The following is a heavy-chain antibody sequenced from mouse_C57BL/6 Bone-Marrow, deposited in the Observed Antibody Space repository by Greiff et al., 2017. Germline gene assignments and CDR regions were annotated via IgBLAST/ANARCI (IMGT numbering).Heavy chain of an antibody. D-gene: IGHD2-1*01. J-gene: IGHJ4*01. V-gene: IGHV1-55*01. CDR2: IYPGSGST. Sequence: QVQLQQPGAELVKPGASVKMSCKASGYTFTSYWITWVKPRPGQGLAWIGDIYPGSGSTNYNEKFKSKATLTVDTSSSTAYVQRSSLTSEDSAVYYCAGDYGNPWYAMDYWGQGTSGTVSS. CDR1: GYTFTSYW. CDR3: AGDYGNPWYAMDY.